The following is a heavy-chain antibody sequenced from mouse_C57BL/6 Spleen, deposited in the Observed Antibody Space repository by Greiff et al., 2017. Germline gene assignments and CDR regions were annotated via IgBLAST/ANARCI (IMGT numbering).Heavy chain of an antibody. J-gene: IGHJ3*01. CDR1: GYSITSGYY. CDR3: ARDDDGYPAWFAY. CDR2: ISYDGSN. D-gene: IGHD2-3*01. Sequence: EVQLQQSGPGLVKPSQSLSLTCSVTGYSITSGYYWNWIRQFPGNKLEWMGYISYDGSNNYNPSLKNRISITRDTSKNQFFLKLNSVTTEDTATYYCARDDDGYPAWFAYWGQGTLVTVSA. V-gene: IGHV3-6*01.